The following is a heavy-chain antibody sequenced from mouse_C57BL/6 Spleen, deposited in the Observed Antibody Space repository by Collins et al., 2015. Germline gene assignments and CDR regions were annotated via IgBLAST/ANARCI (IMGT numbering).Heavy chain of an antibody. CDR3: ARGSDYYGSSYN. D-gene: IGHD1-1*01. CDR2: IDPSDSEA. CDR1: GYTFTSYW. Sequence: QVQLQQPGAELVRPGSSVKLSCKASGYTFTSYWMHWVKQRPIQGLEWIGNIDPSDSEAHYNQKFKDKATLTVDKSSSTAYMQLSSLTSEDSAVYYCARGSDYYGSSYNWGQGTTLTVSS. J-gene: IGHJ2*01. V-gene: IGHV1-52*01.